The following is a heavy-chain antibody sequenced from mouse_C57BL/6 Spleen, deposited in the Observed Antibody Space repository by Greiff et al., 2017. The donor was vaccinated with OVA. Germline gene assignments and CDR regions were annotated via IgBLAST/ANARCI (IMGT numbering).Heavy chain of an antibody. J-gene: IGHJ3*01. CDR3: ARGLLAWFAY. D-gene: IGHD1-1*01. V-gene: IGHV1-26*01. CDR1: GYTFTDYY. CDR2: INPNNGGT. Sequence: VQLQQSGPELVKPGASVKISCKASGYTFTDYYMNWVKQSHGKSLEWIGDINPNNGGTSYNQKFKGKATLTVDKSSSTAYMELRSLTSEDSAVYYAARGLLAWFAYWGQGTLVTVSA.